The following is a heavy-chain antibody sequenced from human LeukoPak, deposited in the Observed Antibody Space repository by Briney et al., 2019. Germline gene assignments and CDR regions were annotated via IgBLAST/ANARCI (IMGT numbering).Heavy chain of an antibody. D-gene: IGHD6-19*01. CDR2: IHYNGNT. CDR1: GGSMSSYY. J-gene: IGHJ5*02. Sequence: PSETLSLTCTASGGSMSSYYWNWIRQPPGKGLEWIGHIHYNGNTNYNPSLKSGVTISVDTSKNQFSLKLSSVTAADTAVYHCARGYSSGWYRGWFDPWGQGTLVIVSS. CDR3: ARGYSSGWYRGWFDP. V-gene: IGHV4-59*01.